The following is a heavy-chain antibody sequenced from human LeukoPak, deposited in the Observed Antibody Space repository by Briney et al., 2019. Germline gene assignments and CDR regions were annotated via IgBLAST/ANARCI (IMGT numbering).Heavy chain of an antibody. D-gene: IGHD5-24*01. J-gene: IGHJ4*02. V-gene: IGHV4-59*01. CDR3: ARADGYNYAIDY. CDR2: IYYSGST. CDR1: GRSISSYY. Sequence: SETLSLTCTVSGRSISSYYWSWIRQPPGKGLEWIGYIYYSGSTNYNPSLKSRVTISVDTSKNQFSLKLSSVTAADTAVYYCARADGYNYAIDYWGQGTLVTVSS.